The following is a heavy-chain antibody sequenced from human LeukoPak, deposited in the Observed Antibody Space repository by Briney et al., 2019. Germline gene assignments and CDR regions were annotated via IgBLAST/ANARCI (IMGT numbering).Heavy chain of an antibody. D-gene: IGHD6-19*01. Sequence: GGSLRLSCAASGFTFSNYAMHWVRQAPGKGLQWVAFIRYDGSDKFYADSVKGRFTISRDNSKNTLYLQMNSLRAEDTAVYYCARDIAVAVADEIHWGQGTLVTVSS. V-gene: IGHV3-30*02. CDR3: ARDIAVAVADEIH. CDR2: IRYDGSDK. J-gene: IGHJ4*02. CDR1: GFTFSNYA.